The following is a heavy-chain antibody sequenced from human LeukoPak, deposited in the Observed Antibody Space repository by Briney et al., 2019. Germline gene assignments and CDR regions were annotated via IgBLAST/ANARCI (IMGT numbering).Heavy chain of an antibody. CDR2: INHSGST. J-gene: IGHJ5*02. CDR1: GGSFSGYY. CDR3: ARGRIAAAGISRDWFDP. V-gene: IGHV4-34*01. D-gene: IGHD6-13*01. Sequence: SETLSLTCAVYGGSFSGYYWSWIRQPPGKGLEWIGEINHSGSTNYNPSLKSRVTISVDTSKNQFSLKLSSVTAADTAVYYCARGRIAAAGISRDWFDPWGQGTLVTVSP.